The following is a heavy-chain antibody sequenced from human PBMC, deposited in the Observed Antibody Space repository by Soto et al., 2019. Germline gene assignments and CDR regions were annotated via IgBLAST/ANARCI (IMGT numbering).Heavy chain of an antibody. CDR1: GYSFTSYW. Sequence: GESLKISCKGSGYSFTSYWIGWVRQMPGKGLEWMGIIYPGDSDTRYSPSFQGQVTISADKSISTAYLQWSSLKASDTAVYYCARPISLGYYDSSGSPRGAFDIWGQGTMVTVSS. J-gene: IGHJ3*02. V-gene: IGHV5-51*01. CDR3: ARPISLGYYDSSGSPRGAFDI. CDR2: IYPGDSDT. D-gene: IGHD3-22*01.